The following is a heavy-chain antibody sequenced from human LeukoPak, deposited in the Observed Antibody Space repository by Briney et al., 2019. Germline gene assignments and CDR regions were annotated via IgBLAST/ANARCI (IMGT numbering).Heavy chain of an antibody. CDR1: GASISDYY. V-gene: IGHV4-4*07. Sequence: SETLSLTCTVSGASISDYYWSWIRQPAGKGLEWIGRIYTSGSTNYNPSLKSRVTTSVDTSKNQFSLKLSSVTAADTAVYYCARSEAGDNWFDPWGQGTLVTVSS. CDR3: ARSEAGDNWFDP. CDR2: IYTSGST. J-gene: IGHJ5*02. D-gene: IGHD6-19*01.